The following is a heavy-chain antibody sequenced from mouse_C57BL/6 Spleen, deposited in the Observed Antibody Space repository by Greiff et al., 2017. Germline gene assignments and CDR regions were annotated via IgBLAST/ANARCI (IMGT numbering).Heavy chain of an antibody. CDR2: ISDGGSYT. Sequence: EVHLVESGGGLVKPGGSLKLSCAASGFTFSSYSMSWVRQTPEKRLEWVATISDGGSYTYYPDNVKGRFTIPRDNASNNLYMQMEHLKSEYAAMYDYASDGRSCVAMDDWGQGTSVTVSS. V-gene: IGHV5-4*01. D-gene: IGHD6-1*01. J-gene: IGHJ4*01. CDR1: GFTFSSYS. CDR3: ASDGRSCVAMDD.